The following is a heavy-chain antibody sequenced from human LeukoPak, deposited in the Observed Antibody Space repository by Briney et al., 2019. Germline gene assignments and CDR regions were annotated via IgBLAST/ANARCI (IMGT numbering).Heavy chain of an antibody. CDR3: AKDLNDYDSSGSASQVFDY. D-gene: IGHD3-22*01. V-gene: IGHV3-9*01. J-gene: IGHJ4*02. Sequence: PGGSLRLSCAASGFTFDDYAMHWVRQAPGKGLEWVSGISWNSGSTGYADSVKGRFTISRDNAKNSLYLQMNSLRAEDTALYYCAKDLNDYDSSGSASQVFDYWGQGTLVTVSS. CDR2: ISWNSGST. CDR1: GFTFDDYA.